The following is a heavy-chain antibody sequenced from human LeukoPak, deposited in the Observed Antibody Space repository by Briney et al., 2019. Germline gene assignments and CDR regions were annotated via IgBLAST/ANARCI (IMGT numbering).Heavy chain of an antibody. D-gene: IGHD4-17*01. J-gene: IGHJ4*02. CDR3: AKDPTYYGDYEGY. CDR1: GFTFSNYA. Sequence: GGSLRLSCAVSGFTFSNYAMSWVRQAPGKGLEWVSAISGSGGSTYYADSVKGRFTISRDNSKNTLYLQMNSLRAEDTAVYYCAKDPTYYGDYEGYWGQGTLVTVSS. V-gene: IGHV3-23*01. CDR2: ISGSGGST.